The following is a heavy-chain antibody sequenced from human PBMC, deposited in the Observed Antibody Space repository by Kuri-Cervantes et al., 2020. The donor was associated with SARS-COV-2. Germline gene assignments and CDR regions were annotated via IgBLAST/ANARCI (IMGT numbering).Heavy chain of an antibody. CDR1: GFTFGDYA. CDR3: ARDTSTALDY. V-gene: IGHV3-72*01. J-gene: IGHJ4*02. D-gene: IGHD2-2*01. Sequence: GESLKISCIGSGFTFGDYAMRWFRQAPGKGLEWVARITNNPRSYTTDYAASVRGRFTFSRDDSKRSLYLQMNSLKIEDTAVYYCARDTSTALDYWGRGTLVTVSS. CDR2: ITNNPRSYTT.